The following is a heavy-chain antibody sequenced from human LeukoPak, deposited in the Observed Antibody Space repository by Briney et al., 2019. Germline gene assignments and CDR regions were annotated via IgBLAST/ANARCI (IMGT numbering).Heavy chain of an antibody. V-gene: IGHV3-23*01. CDR2: ISGSGGST. CDR3: AKPKGPNYFDY. CDR1: GFTFSSYA. J-gene: IGHJ4*02. Sequence: GGSLRLSCAASGFTFSSYAMSWVRQAPGKGLEWVSAISGSGGSTYYADSVKGRFTISRDNSENTLYLQMNSLRAEDTALYYCAKPKGPNYFDYWGQGTLVTVSS.